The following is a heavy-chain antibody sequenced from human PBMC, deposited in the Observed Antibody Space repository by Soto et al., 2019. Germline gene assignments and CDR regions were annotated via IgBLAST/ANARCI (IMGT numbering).Heavy chain of an antibody. Sequence: QVQLVQSGAEVKKPGASVKVSCKASGYTFTNFGISWVRQAPGQGLEWMGGTSAYNGNKNYAQNSQGSVSMTTDTSTSAAYMVRRSLRSDDTAVYCCARGGTAIDYWGQGTLVTVSS. CDR2: TSAYNGNK. D-gene: IGHD2-21*02. J-gene: IGHJ4*02. V-gene: IGHV1-18*01. CDR1: GYTFTNFG. CDR3: ARGGTAIDY.